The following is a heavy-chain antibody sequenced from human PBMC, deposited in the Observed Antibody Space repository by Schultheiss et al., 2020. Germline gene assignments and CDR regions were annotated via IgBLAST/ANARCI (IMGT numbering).Heavy chain of an antibody. D-gene: IGHD4-11*01. V-gene: IGHV3-74*01. CDR2: INSDGSST. CDR1: GFTFSSYW. CDR3: ARFITVTAYFDY. Sequence: GGSLRLSCAASGFTFSSYWMHWVRQAPGKGLVWVSRINSDGSSTSYADSVKGRFTISRDNAKNTLYLQMNSLRAEDTAVYYCARFITVTAYFDYWGKGTLVTVSS. J-gene: IGHJ4*02.